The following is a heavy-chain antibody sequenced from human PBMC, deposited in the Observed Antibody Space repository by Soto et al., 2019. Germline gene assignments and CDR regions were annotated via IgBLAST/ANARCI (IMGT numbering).Heavy chain of an antibody. CDR3: AKDRAAAGYYYYYGMDV. Sequence: GGSLRLSCAASGFTFSSYGMHWVRHAPGKGLEWVAVISYDGSNKYYADSVKGRFTISRDNSKNTLYLQMNSLRAEDTAVYYCAKDRAAAGYYYYYGMDVWGQGTTVTVSS. V-gene: IGHV3-30*18. CDR2: ISYDGSNK. J-gene: IGHJ6*02. CDR1: GFTFSSYG. D-gene: IGHD6-13*01.